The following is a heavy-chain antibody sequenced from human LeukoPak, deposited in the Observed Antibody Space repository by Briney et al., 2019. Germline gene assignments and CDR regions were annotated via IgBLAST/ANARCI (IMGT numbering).Heavy chain of an antibody. Sequence: ASVKVSCKTSGFTFNTYGIAWVRQAPGQGLEWMGWISAYNGKTDYAQNLQDRGTMTTDTSTTTAYMELRSLRSDDTAVYYCAREGSLYDSGDYYLSWFDPWGQGTLVTVSS. CDR2: ISAYNGKT. V-gene: IGHV1-18*01. D-gene: IGHD3-22*01. J-gene: IGHJ5*02. CDR3: AREGSLYDSGDYYLSWFDP. CDR1: GFTFNTYG.